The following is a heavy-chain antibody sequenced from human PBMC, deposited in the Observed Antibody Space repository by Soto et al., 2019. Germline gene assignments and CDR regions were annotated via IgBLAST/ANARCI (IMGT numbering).Heavy chain of an antibody. CDR3: ASQLSGSSPQDY. D-gene: IGHD3-10*01. J-gene: IGHJ4*02. CDR1: GFTFSSYS. Sequence: PGGSLRLSYAASGFTFSSYSMNWVRQAPGKGLEWVSSISSSSSYIYYADSVKGRFTISRDNAKNSLYLQMNSLRAEDTAVYYCASQLSGSSPQDYWGQGTLVTVSS. CDR2: ISSSSSYI. V-gene: IGHV3-21*01.